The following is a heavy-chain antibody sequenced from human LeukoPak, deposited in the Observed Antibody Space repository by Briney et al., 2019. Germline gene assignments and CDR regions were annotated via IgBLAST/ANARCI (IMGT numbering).Heavy chain of an antibody. CDR2: ISGSGHDI. CDR1: GFTFSDSY. CDR3: ARKGLGGELGGFDS. J-gene: IGHJ4*02. Sequence: GGSLRLSCAASGFTFSDSYMTWVRQAPGKGVEWVAYISGSGHDINYSESAKGRFTISRDNAKNSLYLQMNSLRVEDTALYHCARKGLGGELGGFDSWGQGTLVTVSS. V-gene: IGHV3-11*01. D-gene: IGHD1-26*01.